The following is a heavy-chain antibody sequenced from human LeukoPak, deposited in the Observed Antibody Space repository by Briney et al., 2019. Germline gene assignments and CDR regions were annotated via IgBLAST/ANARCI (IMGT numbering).Heavy chain of an antibody. CDR2: MNPNSGNT. CDR1: GYTFTSYD. J-gene: IGHJ6*03. Sequence: GASVKVSCKASGYTFTSYDINWVRQATGQGLEWMGWMNPNSGNTGYAQKFQGRVTITRNTSISTAYMELSSLRSEDTAVYYCARGAMVSYYYYYMDVWGKGTTVTVSS. D-gene: IGHD5-18*01. V-gene: IGHV1-8*03. CDR3: ARGAMVSYYYYYMDV.